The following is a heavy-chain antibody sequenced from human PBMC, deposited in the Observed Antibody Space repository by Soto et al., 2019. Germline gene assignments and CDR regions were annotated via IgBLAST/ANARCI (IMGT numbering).Heavy chain of an antibody. CDR1: GGSISSGYYY. J-gene: IGHJ4*02. V-gene: IGHV4-30-4*01. CDR2: IYYSGST. D-gene: IGHD2-15*01. CDR3: AREWYGGNRLDY. Sequence: TSETLSLTCTVSGGSISSGYYYWSWIRQPPGKGLEWIGYIYYSGSTYYNPSLKSRVTISVDTSKKQFSLKLSSVTAADTAVYYCAREWYGGNRLDYLGQGTLVTFCS.